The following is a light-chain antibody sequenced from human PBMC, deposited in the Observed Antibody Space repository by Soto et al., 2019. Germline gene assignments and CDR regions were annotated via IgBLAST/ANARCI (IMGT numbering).Light chain of an antibody. Sequence: EIVMTQSPATLSVSPGERVTLSCRASQSVSRNLAWYQQKPGQAPRLLIYGASTRATGIPSRLSGSGSGTEFTLTISSLQSEDFAVYYCQQHDKWPFTFGQGTKLDIK. CDR3: QQHDKWPFT. V-gene: IGKV3-15*01. J-gene: IGKJ2*01. CDR1: QSVSRN. CDR2: GAS.